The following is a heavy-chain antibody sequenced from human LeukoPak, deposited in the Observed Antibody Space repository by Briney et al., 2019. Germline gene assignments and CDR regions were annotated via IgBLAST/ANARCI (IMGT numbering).Heavy chain of an antibody. V-gene: IGHV4-34*01. CDR3: ARQGKRGYSYPLDAFDI. Sequence: PSETLSLTCAVYGGSFSGYYWSWIRQPPGKGLEWIGEINHSGSTNYNPSLKSRVTISVDTSKNQFSLKLSSVTAADTAVYYCARQGKRGYSYPLDAFDIWGQGTMVTVSS. D-gene: IGHD5-18*01. CDR1: GGSFSGYY. CDR2: INHSGST. J-gene: IGHJ3*02.